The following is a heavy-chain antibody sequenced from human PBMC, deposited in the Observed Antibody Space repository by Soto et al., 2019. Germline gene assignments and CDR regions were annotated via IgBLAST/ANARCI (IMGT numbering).Heavy chain of an antibody. Sequence: QVQLVQSGAEVKKPGASVKVSCKASGYTFTSYAMHWVRQAPGQRLEWMGWINAGNGNTKYSQKFQGRVTITRDTPARTAYMELSSLRSEDTAVYYCAREARGWYGRGGYWFDPWGQGTLVTVSS. J-gene: IGHJ5*02. CDR3: AREARGWYGRGGYWFDP. CDR2: INAGNGNT. D-gene: IGHD6-19*01. V-gene: IGHV1-3*01. CDR1: GYTFTSYA.